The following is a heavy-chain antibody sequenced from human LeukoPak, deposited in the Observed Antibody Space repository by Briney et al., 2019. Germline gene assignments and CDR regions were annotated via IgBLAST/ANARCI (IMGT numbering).Heavy chain of an antibody. CDR3: ARVLAAAAHFDY. Sequence: SETLSLTCTVSGGYVSNNNYYWGWIRQPPGKGLEWIGSLSYSGSTYYNPSLKSRVTISVDTSKNQFSLKVSSVTAADTAVYYCARVLAAAAHFDYWGQGTLVTVSS. V-gene: IGHV4-39*01. D-gene: IGHD6-13*01. J-gene: IGHJ4*02. CDR1: GGYVSNNNYY. CDR2: LSYSGST.